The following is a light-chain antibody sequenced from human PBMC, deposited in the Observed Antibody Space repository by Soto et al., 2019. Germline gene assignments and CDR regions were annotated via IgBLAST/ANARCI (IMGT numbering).Light chain of an antibody. J-gene: IGKJ4*01. CDR2: DAS. V-gene: IGKV3-15*01. CDR3: QQYTNWPLT. Sequence: EIVLTQSPATLSVSPGERATLSCRASHIVSNNLAWYQQKPGQAPRLLIYDASTRATGIPARFSGSGSGTEVTLTISSLQSEDCAVYYCQQYTNWPLTFGGGTKVEIK. CDR1: HIVSNN.